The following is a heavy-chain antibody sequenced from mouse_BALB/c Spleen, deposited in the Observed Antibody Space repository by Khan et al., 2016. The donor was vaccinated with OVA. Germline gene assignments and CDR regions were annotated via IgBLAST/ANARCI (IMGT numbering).Heavy chain of an antibody. V-gene: IGHV1-4*01. J-gene: IGHJ3*01. CDR2: IIPSNDYT. CDR3: VREGAYYRSDGWFAY. CDR1: GYTFTTYT. D-gene: IGHD2-14*01. Sequence: QVQLTESGAELARPGASVKMSCKASGYTFTTYTIHWVKQRPGQGLEWIGYIIPSNDYTNYNQKFKDRATLTADKSSSTAYMQLSSLTSEDSAVYYCVREGAYYRSDGWFAYWGQGTLVTVSA.